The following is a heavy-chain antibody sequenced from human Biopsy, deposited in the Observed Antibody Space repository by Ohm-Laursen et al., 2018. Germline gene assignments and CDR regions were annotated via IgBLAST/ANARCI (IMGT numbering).Heavy chain of an antibody. V-gene: IGHV4-59*01. CDR1: GDSIARYY. D-gene: IGHD3-22*01. Sequence: SETLSLTCVVSGDSIARYYWTWIRQSPGKGLEWIAYIYYSGRPNYNPSLKGRVVISVDRSRNQFFLKLTSATAADTAIYYCARVDRYNYYDYWGQGTLVTVSS. J-gene: IGHJ4*02. CDR3: ARVDRYNYYDY. CDR2: IYYSGRP.